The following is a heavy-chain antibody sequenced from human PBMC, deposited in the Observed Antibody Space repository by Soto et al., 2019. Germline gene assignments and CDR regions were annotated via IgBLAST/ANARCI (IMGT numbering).Heavy chain of an antibody. V-gene: IGHV1-69*02. Sequence: QVQLVQSGAEVKKPGSSVKVSCKASGGTFSSYTISWVRQAPGQGLEWMGRIIPILGIANYAQKFQGRVTIPADKSTSTAYMELSSLRSEDTAVYYCARGTTVVTLGWYFDLWGRGTLVTVSS. CDR2: IIPILGIA. D-gene: IGHD4-17*01. CDR1: GGTFSSYT. J-gene: IGHJ2*01. CDR3: ARGTTVVTLGWYFDL.